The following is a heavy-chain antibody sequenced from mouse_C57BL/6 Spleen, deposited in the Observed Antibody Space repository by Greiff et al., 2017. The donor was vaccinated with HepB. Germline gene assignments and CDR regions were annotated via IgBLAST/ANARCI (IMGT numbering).Heavy chain of an antibody. Sequence: DVKLVESGGGLVKPGGSLKLSCAASGFTFSDYGMHWVRQAPEKGLEWVAYISSGSSTIYYADTVKGRFTISRDNAKNTLFLQMTSLRSEDTAMYYCARVYDYGFAYWGQGTLVTVSA. D-gene: IGHD2-4*01. CDR2: ISSGSSTI. V-gene: IGHV5-17*01. J-gene: IGHJ3*01. CDR3: ARVYDYGFAY. CDR1: GFTFSDYG.